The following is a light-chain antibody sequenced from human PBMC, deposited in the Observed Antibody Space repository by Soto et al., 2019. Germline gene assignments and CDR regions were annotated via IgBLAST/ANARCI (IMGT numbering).Light chain of an antibody. Sequence: ELVLTQSPGTLSLSPGDSAALSCKASQIGSGNYLSWYQQKSGQAPRLLIYATSTRAPGIPDRFSGSGSATDFSLTISRLEPEDFAVYYCQQYGSSLGVTFGGGTKVEIK. J-gene: IGKJ4*01. CDR3: QQYGSSLGVT. CDR2: ATS. V-gene: IGKV3-20*01. CDR1: QIGSGNY.